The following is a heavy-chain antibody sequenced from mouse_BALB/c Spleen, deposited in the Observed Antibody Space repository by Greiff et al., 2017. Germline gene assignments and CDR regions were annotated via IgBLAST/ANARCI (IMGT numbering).Heavy chain of an antibody. CDR1: GYTFTSYW. Sequence: QVQLQQSGAELARPGASVKLSCKASGYTFTSYWMQWVKQRPGQGLEWIGAIYPGDGDTRYTQKFKGKATLTADKSSSTAYMQLSSLASEDSAVYYCARQGVYYGSSFDDWGQGTTLTVSS. V-gene: IGHV1-87*01. CDR3: ARQGVYYGSSFDD. CDR2: IYPGDGDT. J-gene: IGHJ2*01. D-gene: IGHD1-1*01.